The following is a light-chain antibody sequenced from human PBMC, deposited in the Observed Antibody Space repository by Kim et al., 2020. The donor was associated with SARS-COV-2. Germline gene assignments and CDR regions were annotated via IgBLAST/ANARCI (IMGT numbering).Light chain of an antibody. V-gene: IGKV2-30*02. CDR2: KVS. CDR3: MQGAHWPRT. Sequence: DVVMTQSPLSLPVTLGQPASISCRSSQSLVHSDGNTYLSWFQQRPGQSPRRLLYKVSNRNSGVPDRFSGSGSDTDFTLKISRVEAEDVGVYYCMQGAHWPRTFGQGTKVDIK. CDR1: QSLVHSDGNTY. J-gene: IGKJ1*01.